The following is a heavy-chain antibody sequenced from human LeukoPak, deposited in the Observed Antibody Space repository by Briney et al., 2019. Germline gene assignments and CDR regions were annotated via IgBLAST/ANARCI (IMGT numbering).Heavy chain of an antibody. CDR1: GFTFSSYS. J-gene: IGHJ4*02. CDR3: ARYANHGFDY. CDR2: ISSGSSTI. V-gene: IGHV3-48*01. Sequence: PGGSLRLSCAASGFTFSSYSMDWVRQAPGKGLEWVSYISSGSSTIYYAGSVKGRFTISRDNAKNSLYLQMNSLRAEDTAVYYCARYANHGFDYWGQGTLVTVSS.